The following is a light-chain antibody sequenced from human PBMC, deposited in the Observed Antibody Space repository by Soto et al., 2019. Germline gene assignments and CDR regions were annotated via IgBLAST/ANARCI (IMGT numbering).Light chain of an antibody. CDR2: KAA. CDR1: DNIVHW. V-gene: IGKV1-5*03. J-gene: IGKJ1*01. CDR3: QHYNSFSRT. Sequence: DIQMTQSPSTLSASVGDRVGITCRASDNIVHWVAWYQQKPGKAPKLLIYKAANLADEVPSRFAGSGSGTDFTLTITRLQPDDFATYYCQHYNSFSRTFGQGTKVDIK.